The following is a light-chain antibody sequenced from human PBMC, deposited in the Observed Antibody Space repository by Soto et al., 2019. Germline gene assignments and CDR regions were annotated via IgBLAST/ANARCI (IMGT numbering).Light chain of an antibody. V-gene: IGKV1-39*01. Sequence: DIQMTQSPSSLSASVGDSVTITCRASQSISSYLNWYQQKPGKAPKLLIYAASSLQSGVPSRFSGSGSGTDFTLTISCLQSEDFATYYCQQYYSYPITFGQGTRLEIK. J-gene: IGKJ5*01. CDR2: AAS. CDR3: QQYYSYPIT. CDR1: QSISSY.